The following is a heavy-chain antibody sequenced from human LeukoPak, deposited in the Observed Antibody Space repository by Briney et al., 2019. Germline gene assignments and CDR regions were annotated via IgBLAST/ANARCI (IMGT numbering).Heavy chain of an antibody. D-gene: IGHD6-19*01. Sequence: GASVTVSCKASGYTFTCYGCNWVRQAPGQGLEWMGWISAYNGNTNYAQKLQGKVTMTTDTSTSTAYMELRSLRSDCTAVYYCARGIGGWLVPYYFDYWGQRTLVTVSS. J-gene: IGHJ4*02. CDR3: ARGIGGWLVPYYFDY. V-gene: IGHV1-18*01. CDR2: ISAYNGNT. CDR1: GYTFTCYG.